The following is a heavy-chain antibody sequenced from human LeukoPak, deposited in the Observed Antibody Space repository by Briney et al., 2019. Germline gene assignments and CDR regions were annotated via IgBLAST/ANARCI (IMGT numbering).Heavy chain of an antibody. Sequence: PSETLSLTCAVSGGSFSGYYWSWIRQPPGKGLEWIGEINHSGSTNYNPYLKSRVTISVDTSKNQFSLKLSSVTAADTAVYYCARGRVWEPNYYYYYYMDVWGKGTTVTVSS. V-gene: IGHV4-34*01. D-gene: IGHD1-26*01. J-gene: IGHJ6*03. CDR3: ARGRVWEPNYYYYYYMDV. CDR1: GGSFSGYY. CDR2: INHSGST.